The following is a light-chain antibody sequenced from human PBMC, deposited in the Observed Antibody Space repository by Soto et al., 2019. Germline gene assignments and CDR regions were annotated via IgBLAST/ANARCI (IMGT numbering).Light chain of an antibody. CDR3: QSYDSSLSGAV. CDR2: GNS. V-gene: IGLV1-40*01. J-gene: IGLJ7*01. CDR1: SSNIGAGYD. Sequence: QSVLTQPPSVSGAPGQRVTISCTGTSSNIGAGYDVTWYQQLPGTAPKLLIYGNSNRPSGVPDRFSGSKSGTSASLAITGLQAEDEADYYCQSYDSSLSGAVFGGGTQLTVL.